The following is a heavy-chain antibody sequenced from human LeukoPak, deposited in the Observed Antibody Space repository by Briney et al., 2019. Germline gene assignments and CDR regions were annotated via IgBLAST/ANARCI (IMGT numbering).Heavy chain of an antibody. CDR2: ISYDGSNK. Sequence: PGGSLRLSCAASGFTFTNYAMHWVRQAPGKGLEWVAVISYDGSNKYYADSVKGRFTISRDNSKNTLYLQMNSLRAEDTAVYYCAKGSSGLDYWGQGTLVTVSS. J-gene: IGHJ4*02. CDR3: AKGSSGLDY. D-gene: IGHD6-19*01. CDR1: GFTFTNYA. V-gene: IGHV3-30*18.